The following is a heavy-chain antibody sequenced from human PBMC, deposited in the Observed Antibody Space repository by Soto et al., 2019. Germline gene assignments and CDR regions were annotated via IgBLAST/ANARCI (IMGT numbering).Heavy chain of an antibody. CDR1: GGSISSGGYY. V-gene: IGHV4-31*03. CDR3: ARASRHYYDSSGYYAKDYFDY. D-gene: IGHD3-22*01. CDR2: VYYSGST. J-gene: IGHJ4*02. Sequence: QVQLQESGPGLVKPSQTLSLTCTVSGGSISSGGYYWSWIRPHPGKVLVGIGYVYYSGSTYYNPSLKRRVTIAVDTSKNQFSLKLSSVTAADTAVYYCARASRHYYDSSGYYAKDYFDYWGQGTLVTVSS.